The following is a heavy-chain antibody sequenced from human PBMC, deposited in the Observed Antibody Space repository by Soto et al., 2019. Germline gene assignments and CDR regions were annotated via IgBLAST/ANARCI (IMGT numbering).Heavy chain of an antibody. D-gene: IGHD6-19*01. J-gene: IGHJ4*02. CDR2: IIPILGIA. Sequence: SVKVSCKASGGTFSSYTISWVRQAPGQGLEWMGRIIPILGIANYAQKFQGRVTITADKSTSTAYMELRSLRSDDTAVYYCASGSSGWYYYFDYWGQGTLVTVSS. CDR1: GGTFSSYT. CDR3: ASGSSGWYYYFDY. V-gene: IGHV1-69*02.